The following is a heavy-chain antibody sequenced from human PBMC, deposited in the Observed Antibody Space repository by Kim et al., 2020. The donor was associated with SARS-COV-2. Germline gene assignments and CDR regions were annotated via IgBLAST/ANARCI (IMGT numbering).Heavy chain of an antibody. CDR3: AKEGGTSGGMDV. J-gene: IGHJ6*02. Sequence: NYNPSLKSRVTISVDPSKNQFSLKLSSVTAADTAVYYCAKEGGTSGGMDVWGQGTTVTVSS. V-gene: IGHV4-34*01. D-gene: IGHD2-2*01.